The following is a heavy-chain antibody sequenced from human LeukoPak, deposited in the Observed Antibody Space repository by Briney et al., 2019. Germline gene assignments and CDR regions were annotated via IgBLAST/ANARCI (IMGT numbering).Heavy chain of an antibody. D-gene: IGHD1-1*01. CDR3: AKAKLEINYYYYYGMDV. J-gene: IGHJ6*02. CDR1: GFTFSSYA. Sequence: PGGSLRLPCGASGFTFSSYAMHWVRKAPGKGLEWVAVISYDGSNKYYADSVKGRFTISRDNSKNTLYLQMNSIRAEDTAVYYCAKAKLEINYYYYYGMDVWGQGTTVTDSS. CDR2: ISYDGSNK. V-gene: IGHV3-30-3*01.